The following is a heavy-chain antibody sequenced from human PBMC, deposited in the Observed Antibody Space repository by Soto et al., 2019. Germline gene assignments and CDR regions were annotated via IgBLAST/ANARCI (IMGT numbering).Heavy chain of an antibody. CDR1: GYTFTGYY. V-gene: IGHV1-2*04. CDR2: INPNSGGT. CDR3: ARDRVIGVVVGYYGMDV. Sequence: QVQLVQSGAEVKKPGASVKVSCKASGYTFTGYYMHWVRQAPGQGLEWMGWINPNSGGTNYAQTFQGWVTMTRDTSISTDYMELSRLRSEDTAVYYCARDRVIGVVVGYYGMDVWGQGTTVTVSS. J-gene: IGHJ6*02. D-gene: IGHD2-15*01.